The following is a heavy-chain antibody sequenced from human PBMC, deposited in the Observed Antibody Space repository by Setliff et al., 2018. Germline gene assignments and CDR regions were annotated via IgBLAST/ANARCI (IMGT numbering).Heavy chain of an antibody. J-gene: IGHJ3*02. CDR2: ISYSGAT. CDR1: GGSISSGNYY. D-gene: IGHD2-15*01. V-gene: IGHV4-61*01. CDR3: ARGCSSGSCYPHDVFAI. Sequence: SETLSLTCRVSGGSISSGNYYWGLIRQPPGKGLQWIGYISYSGATNYNPSLKSRVTISVDTSKNQFSLRLSSVTAADTAVYFCARGCSSGSCYPHDVFAIWGQGTMVTVSS.